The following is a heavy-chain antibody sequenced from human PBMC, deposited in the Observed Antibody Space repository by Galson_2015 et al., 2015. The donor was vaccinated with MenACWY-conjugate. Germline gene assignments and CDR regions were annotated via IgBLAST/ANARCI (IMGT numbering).Heavy chain of an antibody. J-gene: IGHJ4*02. V-gene: IGHV3-7*03. Sequence: SLRLSCAASGFTFSSYWMSWVRQAPGKGLEWVANIKQDGSEKYYVDSVKGRFTISRDNAKNSLYLQMNSLRAEDTAVYYCARDVAEYYYDSSGYSGHFLYWGQGTLVTVSS. D-gene: IGHD3-22*01. CDR3: ARDVAEYYYDSSGYSGHFLY. CDR1: GFTFSSYW. CDR2: IKQDGSEK.